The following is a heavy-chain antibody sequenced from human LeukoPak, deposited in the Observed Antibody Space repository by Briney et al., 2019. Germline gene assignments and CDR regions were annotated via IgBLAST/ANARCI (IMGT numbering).Heavy chain of an antibody. CDR2: IYYSGST. D-gene: IGHD3-10*01. J-gene: IGHJ5*02. CDR3: ARGGYYGSGNDFRFDP. V-gene: IGHV4-39*07. CDR1: GGSISGTNYY. Sequence: SETLSLTCTVSGGSISGTNYYWGWIRQPPGKGLEWIGSIYYSGSTYYNPSLKSRVTISGDTSKNQFSLKLSSVTAADTAIYYCARGGYYGSGNDFRFDPWGQGTLVTVSS.